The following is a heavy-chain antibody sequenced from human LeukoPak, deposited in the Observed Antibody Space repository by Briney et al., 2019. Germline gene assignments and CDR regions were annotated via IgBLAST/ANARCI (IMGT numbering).Heavy chain of an antibody. V-gene: IGHV3-9*01. Sequence: GGSLRLSCAASGFTFDDYAMHWVRQAPGKGLEWVSGISWNSGSIGYADSVKGRFTISRDNAKNSLYLQMNSLRAEDTALYYCAKAGYSSSWSRATCFDYWSQGTLVTVSS. CDR1: GFTFDDYA. CDR3: AKAGYSSSWSRATCFDY. J-gene: IGHJ4*02. CDR2: ISWNSGSI. D-gene: IGHD6-13*01.